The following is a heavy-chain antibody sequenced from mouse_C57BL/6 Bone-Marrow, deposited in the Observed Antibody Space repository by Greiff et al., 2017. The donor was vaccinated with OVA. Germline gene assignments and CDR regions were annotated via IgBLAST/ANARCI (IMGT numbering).Heavy chain of an antibody. CDR3: ARNYDYDVEYYAMDY. D-gene: IGHD2-4*01. J-gene: IGHJ4*01. Sequence: QVQLQQPGAELVKPGASVKLSCKASGYTFTSYWMHWVKQRPGQGLEWIGMIHPNSGSTNYNEKFKSKATLTVDKSSSTAYMQLSSLTSEDSAVYYCARNYDYDVEYYAMDYWGQGTSVTVSS. CDR2: IHPNSGST. CDR1: GYTFTSYW. V-gene: IGHV1-64*01.